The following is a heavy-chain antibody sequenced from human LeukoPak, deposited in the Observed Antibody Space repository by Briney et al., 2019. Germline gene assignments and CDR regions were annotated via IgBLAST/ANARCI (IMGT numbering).Heavy chain of an antibody. CDR2: INHSGST. J-gene: IGHJ4*02. D-gene: IGHD2-2*01. Sequence: PSETLSLTCAVYGGSFSGYYWSWNRQPPGRGLEWIGEINHSGSTNYNPSLKSRVTISVDTSKNQFSLKLSSVTAADTAVYYCARGPAAMGHWGQGTLVTVSS. CDR1: GGSFSGYY. CDR3: ARGPAAMGH. V-gene: IGHV4-34*01.